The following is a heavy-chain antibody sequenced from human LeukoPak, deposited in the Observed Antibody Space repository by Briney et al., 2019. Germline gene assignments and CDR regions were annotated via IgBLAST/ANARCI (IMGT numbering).Heavy chain of an antibody. CDR1: GFTFSSYE. J-gene: IGHJ6*02. Sequence: PGGSLRLSCAASGFTFSSYEMNWVRQAPGKGLEWLSNISSSSSTIYYADSVKGRFTISRDSAKNSLYLQMNSLRAEDTALYYCARGIVGGAYYYYGMDVWGRGTTVTVSS. D-gene: IGHD3-16*01. CDR3: ARGIVGGAYYYYGMDV. V-gene: IGHV3-48*03. CDR2: ISSSSSTI.